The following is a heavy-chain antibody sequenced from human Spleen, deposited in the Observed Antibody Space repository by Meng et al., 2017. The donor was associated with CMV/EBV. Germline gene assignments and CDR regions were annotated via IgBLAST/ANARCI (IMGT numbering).Heavy chain of an antibody. CDR3: TRLRSSGISDYYYYGLDV. D-gene: IGHD1-26*01. V-gene: IGHV3-73*01. J-gene: IGHJ6*02. CDR1: GFTFSSYG. CDR2: IKGKANTYAT. Sequence: GESLKISYAASGFTFSSYGMHWVRQASGKGPEWVGQIKGKANTYATEYARSVKGRFTISKDDLTNAAFLQMDNLKPEDTAVYYCTRLRSSGISDYYYYGLDVWGQGTTVTVSS.